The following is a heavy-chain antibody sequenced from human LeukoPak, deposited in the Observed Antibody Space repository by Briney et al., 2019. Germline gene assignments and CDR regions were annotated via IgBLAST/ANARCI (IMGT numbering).Heavy chain of an antibody. CDR3: ARPRGNVEMATIPFDY. V-gene: IGHV3-21*06. CDR2: ISSSSSYI. D-gene: IGHD5-24*01. J-gene: IGHJ4*02. CDR1: GFTFSRYS. Sequence: GGSLRLSCAASGFTFSRYSMNWVRQAPGKGLEWVSCISSSSSYIYYANSVKGRFTISRDNAKNSLYLQMNSLRAEDTAVYYCARPRGNVEMATIPFDYWGQGTLVTISS.